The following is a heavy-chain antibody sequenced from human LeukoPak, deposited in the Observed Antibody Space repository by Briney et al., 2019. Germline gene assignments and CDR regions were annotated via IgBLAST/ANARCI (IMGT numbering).Heavy chain of an antibody. CDR1: GFTFSSYW. CDR3: ASWAGIVATYSGPFDF. D-gene: IGHD3-22*01. Sequence: TGGSLRLSCAASGFTFSSYWMSWVRQAPGKGLEWVANIKQDGSEKYYVDSVKGRFTISRDDAKNSLYLQMNSLRSEDTAVYYCASWAGIVATYSGPFDFWGHGTLVTVSA. V-gene: IGHV3-7*01. J-gene: IGHJ4*01. CDR2: IKQDGSEK.